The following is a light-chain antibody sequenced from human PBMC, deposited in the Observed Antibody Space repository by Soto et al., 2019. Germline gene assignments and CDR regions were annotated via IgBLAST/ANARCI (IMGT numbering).Light chain of an antibody. Sequence: EIVMTQSPATLSVSPGERATLSCRASQSVSSDLAWYQQKPGQAPRLLIYDASNRATSIPARFSGSGSGTDFTLTISSLEPEDFAVYYCQQRSNWPRTFGGGTKVDIK. CDR2: DAS. CDR3: QQRSNWPRT. V-gene: IGKV3-11*01. J-gene: IGKJ4*01. CDR1: QSVSSD.